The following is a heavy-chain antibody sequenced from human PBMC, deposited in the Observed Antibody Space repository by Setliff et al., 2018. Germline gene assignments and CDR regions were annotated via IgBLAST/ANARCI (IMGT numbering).Heavy chain of an antibody. CDR2: IYQNGIT. CDR1: GGSINKNNYY. Sequence: PSETLSLTCTVSGGSINKNNYYWDWIRQSPEKGLEWIGTIYQNGITYYNPTVKSRVTISVKKSKNQFSLSLRSVTAADTAVYYCATDGPVLNGDYISWGQGTLVTVSS. D-gene: IGHD3-10*01. J-gene: IGHJ5*02. CDR3: ATDGPVLNGDYIS. V-gene: IGHV4-39*07.